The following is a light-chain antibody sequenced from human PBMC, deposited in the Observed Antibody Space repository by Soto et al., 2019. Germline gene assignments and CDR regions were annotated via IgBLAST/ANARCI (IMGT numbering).Light chain of an antibody. Sequence: EVVMTQSPATLSVSPGERATLSCSASQSVGSNFAWYQQKPGQAPRLLIYGASTRATDIPGRFSGSGSGTEFTLTISSLQYEDFAVYYCQQYNNWPRTFGQGTKVEIK. V-gene: IGKV3-15*01. CDR1: QSVGSN. J-gene: IGKJ1*01. CDR3: QQYNNWPRT. CDR2: GAS.